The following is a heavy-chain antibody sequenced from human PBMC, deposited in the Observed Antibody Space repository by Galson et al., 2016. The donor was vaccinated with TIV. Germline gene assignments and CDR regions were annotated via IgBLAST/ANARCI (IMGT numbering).Heavy chain of an antibody. CDR2: ISYDGNSK. J-gene: IGHJ6*02. D-gene: IGHD1-20*01. CDR3: SKVITENVYCSGMDV. CDR1: SFIFSGHA. Sequence: SLRLSCAASSFIFSGHAMHWVRQAPGKGLEWVALISYDGNSKYYADSVRGRFTISRDNSKNTLYLQMSSLRAEDTAVYYCSKVITENVYCSGMDVWGQGTTVTVSS. V-gene: IGHV3-30-3*01.